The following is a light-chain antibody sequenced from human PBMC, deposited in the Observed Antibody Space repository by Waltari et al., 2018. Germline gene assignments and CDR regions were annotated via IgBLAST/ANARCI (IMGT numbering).Light chain of an antibody. Sequence: TLSLSPGETAPLSCRAMQSVTNYLAWYQQKPGQAPRVLIYSASSGSGTDFTLTISSLEPEDFAVYYCQQRSNWPRTFGQGTKVEVK. CDR3: QQRSNWPRT. CDR1: QSVTNY. J-gene: IGKJ1*01. CDR2: SAS. V-gene: IGKV3-11*01.